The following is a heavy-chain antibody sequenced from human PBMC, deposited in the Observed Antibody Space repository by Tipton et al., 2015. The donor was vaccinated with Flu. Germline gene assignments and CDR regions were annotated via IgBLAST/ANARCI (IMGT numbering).Heavy chain of an antibody. CDR1: GGSISSYY. D-gene: IGHD1-26*01. Sequence: TLSLTCTVSGGSISSYYWSWIRQPPGKGLEWIGYIYYSGSTNYNPSLKSRVTISVDTSKNQFSLKLSSVTAADTAVYYCARIPVGATWGPDAFDIWGQGTMVTVSS. CDR2: IYYSGST. J-gene: IGHJ3*02. V-gene: IGHV4-59*12. CDR3: ARIPVGATWGPDAFDI.